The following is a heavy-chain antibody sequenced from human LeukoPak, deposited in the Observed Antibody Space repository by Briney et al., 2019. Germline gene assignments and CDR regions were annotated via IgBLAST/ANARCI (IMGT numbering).Heavy chain of an antibody. V-gene: IGHV1-69*04. CDR3: ARDLGGYYYDSSGINAEYFQH. CDR2: IIPILGIA. CDR1: GGTFSSYA. J-gene: IGHJ1*01. Sequence: ASVKVSCKASGGTFSSYAISWVRQAPGQGLEWMGRIIPILGIANYAQKFQGRVTITADKSTSTAYMELSSLRSEDTAVYYCARDLGGYYYDSSGINAEYFQHWGQGTLVTVSS. D-gene: IGHD3-22*01.